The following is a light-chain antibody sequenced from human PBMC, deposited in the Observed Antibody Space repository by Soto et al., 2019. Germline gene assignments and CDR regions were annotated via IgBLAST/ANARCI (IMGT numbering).Light chain of an antibody. Sequence: EIVLTHSPGTLSLSPGGRAPLSCKTSQSRGSNFLAWYQHKPGQAPRLLIYASSNRATGIPDRFSGSASGTDFTLTINRLEPEDFAVYYCQLYGISPHFGQGTRLEI. CDR1: QSRGSNF. J-gene: IGKJ5*01. CDR2: ASS. CDR3: QLYGISPH. V-gene: IGKV3-20*01.